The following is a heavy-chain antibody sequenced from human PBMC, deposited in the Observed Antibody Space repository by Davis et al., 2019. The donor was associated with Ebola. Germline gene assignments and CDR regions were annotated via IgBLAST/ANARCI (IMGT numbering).Heavy chain of an antibody. CDR1: GHTFSNYA. D-gene: IGHD6-19*01. Sequence: AASVKVSCKAPGHTFSNYAMHWVCQAPGQRLEWIGRIHGGNGNRKYSQKFQCRVTITMDTSASTAYMELSSLRSEDTAVYYCARATFAYNSGWYADYWGQRTLVTVSS. CDR2: IHGGNGNR. J-gene: IGHJ4*02. CDR3: ARATFAYNSGWYADY. V-gene: IGHV1-3*01.